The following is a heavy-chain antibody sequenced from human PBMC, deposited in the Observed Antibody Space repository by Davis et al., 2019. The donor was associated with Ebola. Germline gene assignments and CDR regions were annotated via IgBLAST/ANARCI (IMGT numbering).Heavy chain of an antibody. J-gene: IGHJ4*01. V-gene: IGHV5-51*01. CDR3: ARHRPFGDYAIDY. D-gene: IGHD4-17*01. CDR1: GNSFTSHW. Sequence: GESLKISCKDSGNSFTSHWIGWVRQMPGKGLEWMGIIYTGDSDTRYSPSFRGQVTISADKSIKTAFLQWSSLKASDTAMYYCARHRPFGDYAIDYWGQGTLVTVSS. CDR2: IYTGDSDT.